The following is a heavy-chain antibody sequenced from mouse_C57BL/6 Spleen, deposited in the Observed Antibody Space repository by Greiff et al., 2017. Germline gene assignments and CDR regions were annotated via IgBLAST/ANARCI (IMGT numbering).Heavy chain of an antibody. CDR1: GFTFSSYT. CDR3: ARHEDDTFAY. V-gene: IGHV5-9*01. J-gene: IGHJ3*01. Sequence: EVHLVESGGGLVKPGGSLKLSCAASGFTFSSYTMSWVRQTPEKRLEWVATISGGGGNTYYPDSVKGRFTISRDNAKNTLYLQMSSLRSEDTALYYCARHEDDTFAYWGQGTLVTVSA. CDR2: ISGGGGNT. D-gene: IGHD2-12*01.